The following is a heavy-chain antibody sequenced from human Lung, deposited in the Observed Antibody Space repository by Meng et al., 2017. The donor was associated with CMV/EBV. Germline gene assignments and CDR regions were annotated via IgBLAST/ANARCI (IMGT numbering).Heavy chain of an antibody. D-gene: IGHD1-14*01. CDR3: ARGVSGDY. CDR1: GFTFSSYS. CDR2: ISSSSSTI. Sequence: ESXKISCAASGFTFSSYSMNWVRQAPGKGLEWVSYISSSSSTIYYADSVKGRFTISRDNAKNSLYLQMNSLRAEDTAVYYCARGVSGDYWGQGTRVTVAS. V-gene: IGHV3-48*04. J-gene: IGHJ4*02.